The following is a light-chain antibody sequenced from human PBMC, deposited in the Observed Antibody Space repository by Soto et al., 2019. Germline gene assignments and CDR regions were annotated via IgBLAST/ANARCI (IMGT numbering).Light chain of an antibody. V-gene: IGLV3-1*01. CDR2: PDT. CDR3: QAWDSSTVV. CDR1: KLGDKY. J-gene: IGLJ2*01. Sequence: SYELTQPPSVSVSPGRTAIITCSGEKLGDKYACWYQQKPGQSPVLLIYPDTKRPSGIPGRFSGSNSGDTATLTISGTQAMDEADYYCQAWDSSTVVFGGGTKLTVL.